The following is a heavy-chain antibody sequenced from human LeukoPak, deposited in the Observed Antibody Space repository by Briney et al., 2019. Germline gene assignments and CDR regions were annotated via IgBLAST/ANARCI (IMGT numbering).Heavy chain of an antibody. J-gene: IGHJ6*03. D-gene: IGHD1-26*01. CDR2: ITSSSNYI. CDR3: ARDSGSSHYYYYYMDV. CDR1: GFTFSTYN. Sequence: GGSLRLSCAASGFTFSTYNMNWVRQAPGKGLEWVSSITSSSNYIYYADSVKGRFTISRDNAENSLYLQMNSLRAEDTAVYYCARDSGSSHYYYYYMDVWGKGTTVTVSS. V-gene: IGHV3-21*01.